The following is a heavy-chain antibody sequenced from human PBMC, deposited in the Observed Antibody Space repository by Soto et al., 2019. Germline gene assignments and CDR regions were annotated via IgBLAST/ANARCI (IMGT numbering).Heavy chain of an antibody. J-gene: IGHJ3*02. CDR3: AREGLGYCSGGSCYFLADAFDI. V-gene: IGHV3-33*01. CDR1: GFTFSSYG. CDR2: IWYDGSNK. D-gene: IGHD2-15*01. Sequence: GGSLRLSCAASGFTFSSYGMHWVRQAPGKGLEWVAVIWYDGSNKYYADSVKGRFTISRDNSKNTLYLQMNSLRAEDTAVYYCAREGLGYCSGGSCYFLADAFDIWGQGTMVTVSS.